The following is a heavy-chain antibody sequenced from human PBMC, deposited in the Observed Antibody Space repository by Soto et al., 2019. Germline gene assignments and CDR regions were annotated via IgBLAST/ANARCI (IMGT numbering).Heavy chain of an antibody. V-gene: IGHV1-18*01. CDR3: ARVSPYDSSGYYYGPFDD. CDR2: ISAYNGNT. CDR1: GYTFTSYG. Sequence: ASVKVSCKASGYTFTSYGISWVRQAPGQGLEWMGWISAYNGNTNYAQKLQGRVTMTTDTSTSTAYMELRSLRSDDTAVYYCARVSPYDSSGYYYGPFDDWGQGTLVTVSS. D-gene: IGHD3-22*01. J-gene: IGHJ4*02.